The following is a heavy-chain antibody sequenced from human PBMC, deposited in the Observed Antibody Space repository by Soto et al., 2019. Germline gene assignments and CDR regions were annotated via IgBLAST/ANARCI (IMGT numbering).Heavy chain of an antibody. CDR2: ISAYNGNT. V-gene: IGHV1-18*01. CDR1: GYTFTSYG. CDR3: ARDVSYGSSWYFRGNTLEYYFDY. Sequence: GAPVKVSCKASGYTFTSYGISWVRQAPGQGLEWMGWISAYNGNTNYAQKLHGRVTMTTDTSTSTAYMELRSMRSDDTAVYYCARDVSYGSSWYFRGNTLEYYFDYWGQGTLVTVFS. D-gene: IGHD6-13*01. J-gene: IGHJ4*02.